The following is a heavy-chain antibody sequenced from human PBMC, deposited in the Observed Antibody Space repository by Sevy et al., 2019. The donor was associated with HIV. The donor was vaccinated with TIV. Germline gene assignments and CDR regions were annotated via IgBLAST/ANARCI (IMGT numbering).Heavy chain of an antibody. J-gene: IGHJ4*02. Sequence: ASVKVSCKASGYTFTSYGISWVRQAPGQGLEWMGWISAYTGNTNYAQKLQGRVTMTTDTSMSTDYMELMGLRSDDTAVYYWASGRAGYSYGYFDYWGQGTLVTVSS. CDR1: GYTFTSYG. V-gene: IGHV1-18*01. CDR3: ASGRAGYSYGYFDY. CDR2: ISAYTGNT. D-gene: IGHD5-18*01.